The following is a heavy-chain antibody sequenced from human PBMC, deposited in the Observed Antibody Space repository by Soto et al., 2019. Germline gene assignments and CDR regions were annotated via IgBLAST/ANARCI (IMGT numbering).Heavy chain of an antibody. J-gene: IGHJ4*02. D-gene: IGHD3-3*01. CDR1: GFTFSSYA. CDR3: AKASSYYDFWSGTDY. Sequence: PGGSLRLSCAASGFTFSSYAMSWVRQAPGKGLEWVSAISGSGGSTYYADSVKGRFTISRDNSKNTLYLQMNSLRAEDTAVYYCAKASSYYDFWSGTDYWGQGTLVTVSS. V-gene: IGHV3-23*01. CDR2: ISGSGGST.